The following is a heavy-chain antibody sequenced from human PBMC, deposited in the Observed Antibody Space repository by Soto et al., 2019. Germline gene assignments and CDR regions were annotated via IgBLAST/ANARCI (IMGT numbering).Heavy chain of an antibody. CDR3: ARTTDLDYYFHMDV. V-gene: IGHV3-15*07. CDR2: IKKKTDGGTA. J-gene: IGHJ6*02. CDR1: GFTFSNAW. Sequence: PGGSLRLSCAASGFTFSNAWMNWVRQAPGKGLEWVGRIKKKTDGGTADYAAPVKGRFTISRDNAKKSLYLQMNSLRAEDTASYYCARTTDLDYYFHMDVWGQGTTVTVSS.